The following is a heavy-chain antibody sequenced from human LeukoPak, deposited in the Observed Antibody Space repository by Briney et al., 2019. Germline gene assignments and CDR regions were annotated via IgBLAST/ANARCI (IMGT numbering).Heavy chain of an antibody. Sequence: GESLKISCQGSGYSFSNFWIAWVRKMPGKGREWMGIIYPGDSDIRYSPSFQGQVTISADKSISTACVQWSSLEASDTAVYFCARGFWNHEYWGQGTPVTVSS. CDR3: ARGFWNHEY. CDR1: GYSFSNFW. CDR2: IYPGDSDI. J-gene: IGHJ4*02. V-gene: IGHV5-51*01. D-gene: IGHD1-1*01.